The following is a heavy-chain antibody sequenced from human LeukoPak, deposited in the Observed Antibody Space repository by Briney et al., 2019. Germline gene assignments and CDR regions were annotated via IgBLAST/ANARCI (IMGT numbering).Heavy chain of an antibody. J-gene: IGHJ3*02. CDR2: ISYDGSNK. V-gene: IGHV3-30-3*01. CDR3: AREWAYDSSGLGAFDI. CDR1: GFTFSSYA. Sequence: GRSLRLSCAASGFTFSSYAMHWVRQAPGKGLEWVAVISYDGSNKYYADSVKGRFTISRDNAKNSLYLQMNSLRAEDTAVYYCAREWAYDSSGLGAFDIWGQGTMVTVSS. D-gene: IGHD3-22*01.